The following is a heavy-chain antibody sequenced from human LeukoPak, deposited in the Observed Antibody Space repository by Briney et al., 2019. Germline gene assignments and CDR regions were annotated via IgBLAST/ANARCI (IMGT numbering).Heavy chain of an antibody. CDR3: ARLRTINSGSSAAASYNWFDP. CDR1: GYSFTSYW. J-gene: IGHJ5*02. D-gene: IGHD1-26*01. Sequence: GESLKISCKGSGYSFTSYWIGLVRQMPGKGLEWMGIIYPGDSDTRYSPSFQGQVTISADKSISTAYLQWSSLKASDTAMYYCARLRTINSGSSAAASYNWFDPWGQGTLVTVSS. V-gene: IGHV5-51*01. CDR2: IYPGDSDT.